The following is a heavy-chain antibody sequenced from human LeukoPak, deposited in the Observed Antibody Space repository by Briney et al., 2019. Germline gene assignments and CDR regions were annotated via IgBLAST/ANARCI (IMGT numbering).Heavy chain of an antibody. CDR3: TRWTVAGYFDY. CDR2: IYYSVST. CDR1: GGSISSHS. J-gene: IGHJ4*02. Sequence: SETLSLTCTVSGGSISSHSWSWIRQPPGKGLEWIGYIYYSVSTNYNPSLKSRVTISVDTSKNQFSLKLSSVTAEDTAVYYCTRWTVAGYFDYWGQGTLVTVSS. D-gene: IGHD6-19*01. V-gene: IGHV4-59*08.